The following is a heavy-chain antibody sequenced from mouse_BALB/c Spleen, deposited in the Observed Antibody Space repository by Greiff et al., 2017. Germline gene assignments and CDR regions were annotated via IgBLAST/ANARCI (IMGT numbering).Heavy chain of an antibody. CDR3: ARNGKDDSSGYWFAY. Sequence: VNVVESGPGLVAPSQSLSITCTVSGFSLSRYSVHWVRQPPGKGLEWLGMIWGGGSTDYNSALKSRLSISKDNSKSQVFLKMNSLQTDDTAMYYCARNGKDDSSGYWFAYWGQGTLVTVSA. CDR2: IWGGGST. CDR1: GFSLSRYS. J-gene: IGHJ3*01. V-gene: IGHV2-6-4*01. D-gene: IGHD3-2*01.